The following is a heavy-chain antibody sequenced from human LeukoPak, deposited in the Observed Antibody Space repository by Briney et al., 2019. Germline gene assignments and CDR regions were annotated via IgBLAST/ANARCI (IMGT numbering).Heavy chain of an antibody. CDR1: GFTFSSYA. D-gene: IGHD2/OR15-2a*01. CDR2: VSSSGGTT. J-gene: IGHJ4*02. Sequence: GGSLRLSCAASGFTFSSYAMTWVRQAPGEGLEWVSAVSSSGGTTYYADSVKGRFTISRDNSRNTLSLQMNSLRAEDTAVYYCAKGHNNYYFTIDYWGQGTLVTVSS. CDR3: AKGHNNYYFTIDY. V-gene: IGHV3-23*01.